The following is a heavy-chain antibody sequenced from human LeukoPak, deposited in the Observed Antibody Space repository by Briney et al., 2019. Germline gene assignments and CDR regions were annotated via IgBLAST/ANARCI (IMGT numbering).Heavy chain of an antibody. D-gene: IGHD2-2*02. J-gene: IGHJ4*02. Sequence: GGSLRLTCAVSGFTFGSYSMNWVRQAPGKGLEWVAYISSSSSYIYYADSVKGRFTISRDNAKDSLYLQMNSLRAEDTAVYYCARDRCSSSNCYSFVYWGQGTLVTVSS. V-gene: IGHV3-21*01. CDR1: GFTFGSYS. CDR3: ARDRCSSSNCYSFVY. CDR2: ISSSSSYI.